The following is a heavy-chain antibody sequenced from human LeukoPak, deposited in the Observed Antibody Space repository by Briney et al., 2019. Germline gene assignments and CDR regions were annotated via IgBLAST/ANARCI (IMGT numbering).Heavy chain of an antibody. CDR3: AREGGIRGYSYGNFDY. V-gene: IGHV4-31*03. CDR1: GGSISSGGYY. Sequence: PSQTLSLTCTVSGGSISSGGYYWSWLRQHPGKGLEWIGYIYYSGSTYYNPSLKSRVTISVDTSKNQFSLKLSSVTAADTAVYYCAREGGIRGYSYGNFDYWGQGTLVTVSS. D-gene: IGHD5-18*01. CDR2: IYYSGST. J-gene: IGHJ4*02.